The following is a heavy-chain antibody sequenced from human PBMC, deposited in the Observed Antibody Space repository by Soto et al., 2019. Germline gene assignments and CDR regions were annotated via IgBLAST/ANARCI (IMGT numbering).Heavy chain of an antibody. CDR1: GGSISSYY. CDR2: IYYSGST. CDR3: ARVRTQKGSGSYYNKNDYYYYYYMDV. V-gene: IGHV4-59*01. Sequence: PSETLSLTCTVSGGSISSYYWSWIRQPPGKGLEWIGYIYYSGSTNYNPSLKSRVTISVDTSKNQFSLKLSSVTAADTAVYYCARVRTQKGSGSYYNKNDYYYYYYMDVWGKGTTVTVSS. J-gene: IGHJ6*03. D-gene: IGHD3-10*01.